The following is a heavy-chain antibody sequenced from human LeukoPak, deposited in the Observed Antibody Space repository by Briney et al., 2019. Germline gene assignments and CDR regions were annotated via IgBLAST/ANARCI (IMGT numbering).Heavy chain of an antibody. CDR2: IKQDGSEK. Sequence: PGGSLRLSCAASGFTFSSYWMSWVRQAPGRGLEWVANIKQDGSEKYYVDSVKGRFTISRDNAKNSLYLQMNSLRAEDTAVYYCARKTGYSSGWYGNWFDPWGQGTLVTVSS. CDR3: ARKTGYSSGWYGNWFDP. V-gene: IGHV3-7*01. CDR1: GFTFSSYW. D-gene: IGHD6-19*01. J-gene: IGHJ5*02.